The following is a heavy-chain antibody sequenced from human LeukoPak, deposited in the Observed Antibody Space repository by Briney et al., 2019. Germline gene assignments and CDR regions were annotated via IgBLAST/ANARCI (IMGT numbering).Heavy chain of an antibody. CDR3: SRLSCPGDECDAFDI. V-gene: IGHV4-39*01. D-gene: IGHD2-8*02. J-gene: IGHJ3*02. CDR1: GGSISSNSCY. CDR2: IYYSGST. Sequence: SETLSLTCTVSGGSISSNSCYWAWIRQPPGKGLEWIGSIYYSGSTYYNPSLMSRVTISVDTSKNQFSLNLMSVTAADAAVDYCSRLSCPGDECDAFDIWRQGTMVTVSS.